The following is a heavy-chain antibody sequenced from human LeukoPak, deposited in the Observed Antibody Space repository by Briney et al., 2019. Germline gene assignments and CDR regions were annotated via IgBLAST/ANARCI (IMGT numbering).Heavy chain of an antibody. V-gene: IGHV4-59*12. J-gene: IGHJ4*02. CDR3: ARVRAVWGSYRATPFFDY. CDR1: GGSISSYY. Sequence: SETLSLTCTVSGGSISSYYWSWIRQPPGKGLEWIGYIYYSGSTNYNPSLKSRVTISVDTSKNQFSLKLSSVPAADTAVYYCARVRAVWGSYRATPFFDYWGQGTLVTVSS. CDR2: IYYSGST. D-gene: IGHD3-16*02.